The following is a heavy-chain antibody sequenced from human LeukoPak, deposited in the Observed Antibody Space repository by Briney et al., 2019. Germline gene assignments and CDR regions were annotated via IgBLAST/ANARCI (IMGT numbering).Heavy chain of an antibody. Sequence: GGSLRLSCVASGFAFSSYEMSWVRQAPGKGLEWVSVISGDGRAIHYADSVRGRFTISADNATNSVFLQINSLRAEDTAVYYCATSLSGWFGPSAYYCGQGTLVTVSS. V-gene: IGHV3-48*03. CDR2: ISGDGRAI. CDR3: ATSLSGWFGPSAYY. D-gene: IGHD6-19*01. CDR1: GFAFSSYE. J-gene: IGHJ4*02.